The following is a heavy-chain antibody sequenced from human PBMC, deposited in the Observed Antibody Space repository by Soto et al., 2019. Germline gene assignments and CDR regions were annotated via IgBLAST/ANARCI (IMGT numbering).Heavy chain of an antibody. Sequence: SETLSLTCAVYGGSFSGYYWSWIRQPPGKGLEWIGEINHSGSTNYNPSLKSRVTISVDTSKNQFSLKVSSVTAADTAVYYCARGKGIQLWLSGWYDGWFDPWGQGTLVTVSS. D-gene: IGHD5-18*01. V-gene: IGHV4-34*01. J-gene: IGHJ5*02. CDR2: INHSGST. CDR1: GGSFSGYY. CDR3: ARGKGIQLWLSGWYDGWFDP.